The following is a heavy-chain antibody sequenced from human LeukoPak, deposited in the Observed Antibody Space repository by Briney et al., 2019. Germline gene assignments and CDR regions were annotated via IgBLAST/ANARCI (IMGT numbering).Heavy chain of an antibody. V-gene: IGHV4-59*01. CDR1: GGSISGYY. CDR3: ARFLRGATNALEI. J-gene: IGHJ3*02. D-gene: IGHD1-26*01. Sequence: PSETLSLTCTVSGGSISGYYWGWIRQPPGKGLEYIGFIFYSGTTNYNPSLKSRVTISVDTSKNQFSLELSSVTAADTAVYYCARFLRGATNALEIWGQGTMVTVSS. CDR2: IFYSGTT.